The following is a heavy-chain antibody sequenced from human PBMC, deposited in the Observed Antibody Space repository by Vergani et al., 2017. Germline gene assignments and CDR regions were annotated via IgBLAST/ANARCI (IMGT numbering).Heavy chain of an antibody. D-gene: IGHD4-11*01. CDR2: IRYDGSRR. Sequence: QVQLVEWGGGVVQPGGSLRLSCTASGFIFSSHGMHWVRQAPGKGLEWVAFIRYDGSRRDYGESVKGRFTISRDNSKNTLYLQMNSLRAEDTAVYYCAREGTTVTTEAFYYYYYMDVWGKXP. V-gene: IGHV3-30*02. J-gene: IGHJ6*03. CDR1: GFIFSSHG. CDR3: AREGTTVTTEAFYYYYYMDV.